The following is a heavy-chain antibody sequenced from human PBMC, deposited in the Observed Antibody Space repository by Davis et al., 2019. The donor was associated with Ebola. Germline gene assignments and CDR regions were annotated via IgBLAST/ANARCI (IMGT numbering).Heavy chain of an antibody. CDR3: ARVGAGGSGSYQFDY. J-gene: IGHJ4*02. Sequence: PGGSLRLSCAASGFTFSSYAMHWVRQAPGKGLEWVAVISYDGSNKYYADSVKGRFTISRDNSKNTLYLQMNSRRAEDTAVYYCARVGAGGSGSYQFDYWGQGTLVTVSS. D-gene: IGHD3-10*01. CDR1: GFTFSSYA. V-gene: IGHV3-30-3*01. CDR2: ISYDGSNK.